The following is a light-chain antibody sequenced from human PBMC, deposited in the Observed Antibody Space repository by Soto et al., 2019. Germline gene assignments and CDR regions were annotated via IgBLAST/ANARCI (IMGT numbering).Light chain of an antibody. CDR1: SSNIGAGYD. J-gene: IGLJ1*01. Sequence: QAVVTQPPSVSGAPGQRVTISRTGSSSNIGAGYDVHWYQRLPGTAPKVLIYGNNNRPSGVPDRFSGSKSGTSASLAITGLQAEDQADYYCQSYDSSLSGSYVFGTGTKLTVL. CDR3: QSYDSSLSGSYV. CDR2: GNN. V-gene: IGLV1-40*01.